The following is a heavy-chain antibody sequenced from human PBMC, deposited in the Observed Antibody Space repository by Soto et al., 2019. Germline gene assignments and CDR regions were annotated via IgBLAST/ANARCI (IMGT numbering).Heavy chain of an antibody. CDR2: IYSGGST. Sequence: PGGSLRLSCAASGFTVSSNYMSWVRQAPGKGLEWVSVIYSGGSTYYADSVKGRFTISRHNSKNTLYLQMNSLRAEDTAVYYCARVVGAGPYYFDYWGQGTLVTVSS. CDR1: GFTVSSNY. V-gene: IGHV3-53*04. D-gene: IGHD6-13*01. J-gene: IGHJ4*02. CDR3: ARVVGAGPYYFDY.